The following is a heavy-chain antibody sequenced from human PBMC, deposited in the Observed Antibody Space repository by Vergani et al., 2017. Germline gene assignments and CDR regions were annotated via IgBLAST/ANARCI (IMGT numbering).Heavy chain of an antibody. CDR2: IIPIFGTA. CDR1: GGTFSSYA. CDR3: ARERSHYYDSSGDYYVDP. V-gene: IGHV1-69*13. D-gene: IGHD3-22*01. J-gene: IGHJ5*02. Sequence: QVQLVQSGAEVKKPGSSVKVSCKASGGTFSSYAISWVRQAPGQGLEWMGRIIPIFGTANYAQKFQGRVTITADESTSTAYMELSSLRSEDTAVYYCARERSHYYDSSGDYYVDPWGQGTLVTVSS.